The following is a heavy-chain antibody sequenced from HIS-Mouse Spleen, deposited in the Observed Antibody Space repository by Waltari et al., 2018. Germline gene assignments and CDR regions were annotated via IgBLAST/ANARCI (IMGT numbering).Heavy chain of an antibody. CDR3: TTDVCERGWMNAFDI. J-gene: IGHJ3*02. Sequence: EVQLVESGGGLVKPGGSLRLSGAASGFTLSNAWMLWVSQAPGKGLEWVGRIKSKTDGGKTDYAAPVKGRFTISRDDSKNTLYLQMNSLKTEDTAVYYCTTDVCERGWMNAFDIWGQGTMVTVSS. D-gene: IGHD5-12*01. CDR2: IKSKTDGGKT. CDR1: GFTLSNAW. V-gene: IGHV3-15*01.